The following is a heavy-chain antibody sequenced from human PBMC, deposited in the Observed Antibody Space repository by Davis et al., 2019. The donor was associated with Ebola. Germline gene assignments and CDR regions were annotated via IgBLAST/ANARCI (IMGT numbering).Heavy chain of an antibody. J-gene: IGHJ4*02. CDR1: SGSISSSSYY. V-gene: IGHV4-39*01. CDR3: ARHGYSYGGTSDY. Sequence: SETLSLTCTVSSGSISSSSYYWGWIRQPPGKGLEWIGSIYYSGSTYYNPSLKSRVTISVDTSKNQFSLKLSSVTAADTAVYYCARHGYSYGGTSDYWGQGTLVTVSS. CDR2: IYYSGST. D-gene: IGHD5-18*01.